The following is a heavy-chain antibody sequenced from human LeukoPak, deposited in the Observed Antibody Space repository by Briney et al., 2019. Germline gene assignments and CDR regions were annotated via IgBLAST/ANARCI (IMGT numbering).Heavy chain of an antibody. J-gene: IGHJ4*02. CDR1: GYTLTELS. CDR2: FDPEDGET. Sequence: ASVKVSCKVSGYTLTELSMHWVRQAPGKGLEWMGGFDPEDGETIYAQKFQGRVTMTEDTSTDTAYMELSSLRSDDTAVYYCARVLAMAPGYDYWGQGTLVTVSS. V-gene: IGHV1-24*01. CDR3: ARVLAMAPGYDY. D-gene: IGHD5-18*01.